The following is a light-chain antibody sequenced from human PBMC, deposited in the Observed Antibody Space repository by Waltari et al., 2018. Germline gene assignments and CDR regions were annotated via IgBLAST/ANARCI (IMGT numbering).Light chain of an antibody. Sequence: EIVMTQSPATLSVSPGERATLSCRASQSVRSNLAWYQQKPGQAPSLLIYGASTRATGIPARVSGSGSGTEFTLTISSLQSEDFAVYYCQQYNNWPEWTFGQGTKVEIK. J-gene: IGKJ1*01. V-gene: IGKV3-15*01. CDR1: QSVRSN. CDR3: QQYNNWPEWT. CDR2: GAS.